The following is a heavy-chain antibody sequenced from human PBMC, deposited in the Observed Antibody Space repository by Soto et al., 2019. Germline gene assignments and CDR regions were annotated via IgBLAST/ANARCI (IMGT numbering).Heavy chain of an antibody. Sequence: SETLSLTCTVSGGSISSGGYYWSWIRQHPGKGLEWIGYIYYSGSTYYNPSLKSRVTISVDTSKNQFSLKLSSVTAADTAVYYCARMMEGYGMDVLGQGTTVTVSS. CDR2: IYYSGST. CDR1: GGSISSGGYY. D-gene: IGHD3-16*01. V-gene: IGHV4-31*03. J-gene: IGHJ6*02. CDR3: ARMMEGYGMDV.